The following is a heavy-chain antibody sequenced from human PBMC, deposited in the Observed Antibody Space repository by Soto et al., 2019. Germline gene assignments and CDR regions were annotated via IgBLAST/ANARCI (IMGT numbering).Heavy chain of an antibody. Sequence: PSETLSLTCTVSGGSISSYYWSWIRQPPGKGLEWIGYIYYSGSTNYNPSLKSRVTTSVDTSKNQFSLKLSSVTAADTAVYYCARYSSSPGVDNWFDPWGQGTLVTVSS. CDR2: IYYSGST. CDR3: ARYSSSPGVDNWFDP. CDR1: GGSISSYY. V-gene: IGHV4-59*01. J-gene: IGHJ5*02. D-gene: IGHD6-6*01.